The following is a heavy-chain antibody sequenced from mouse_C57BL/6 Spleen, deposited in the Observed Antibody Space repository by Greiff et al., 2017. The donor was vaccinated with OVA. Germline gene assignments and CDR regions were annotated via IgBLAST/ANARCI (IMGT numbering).Heavy chain of an antibody. D-gene: IGHD2-5*01. V-gene: IGHV2-9-1*01. J-gene: IGHJ4*01. CDR2: IWTGGGT. CDR1: GFSLTSYA. Sequence: QVQLKESGPGLVAPSQSLSITCTVSGFSLTSYAISWVRQPPGKGLEWLGVIWTGGGTNYNSALKSRLSISKDNSKSQVFLKMNSLQTDDTARYYCARKEDYSKSQYPHYYAMDYWGQGTSVTVSS. CDR3: ARKEDYSKSQYPHYYAMDY.